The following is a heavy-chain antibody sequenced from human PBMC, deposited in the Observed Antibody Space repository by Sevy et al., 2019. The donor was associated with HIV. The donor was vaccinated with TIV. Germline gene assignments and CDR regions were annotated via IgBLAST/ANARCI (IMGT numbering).Heavy chain of an antibody. Sequence: GGSLRLSCAASGFTFSDYYMSWIRQAPGKGLEWVSYISSSGSTIYYADSVKGRFTISRDNAKNSLYLQMNSLRAEVTAVYYCARNKVYNWFDPWGQGTLVTVSS. J-gene: IGHJ5*02. CDR2: ISSSGSTI. D-gene: IGHD2-8*01. V-gene: IGHV3-11*01. CDR3: ARNKVYNWFDP. CDR1: GFTFSDYY.